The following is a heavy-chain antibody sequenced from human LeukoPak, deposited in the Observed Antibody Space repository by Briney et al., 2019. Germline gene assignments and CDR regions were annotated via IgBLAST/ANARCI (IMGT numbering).Heavy chain of an antibody. J-gene: IGHJ3*02. V-gene: IGHV3-23*01. D-gene: IGHD6-13*01. CDR1: GFTFSSYA. CDR3: AKEIQYSSSWLAGGAFDI. CDR2: INGSGGST. Sequence: PGGSLRLSCAASGFTFSSYAMSWVRQAPGKGLEWVSAINGSGGSTYYPDSVKGRFTISRDNSKNTLYLQMKSLRAEDTAVYYCAKEIQYSSSWLAGGAFDIWGQGTMVTVSS.